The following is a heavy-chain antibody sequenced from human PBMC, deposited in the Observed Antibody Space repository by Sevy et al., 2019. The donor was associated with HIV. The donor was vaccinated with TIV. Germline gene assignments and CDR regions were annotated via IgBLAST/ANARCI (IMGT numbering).Heavy chain of an antibody. V-gene: IGHV3-7*01. Sequence: GGSLRLSCTASGFSLRSYWMTWVRQAPGMGLEWVDNIKLDGDEKYYVESLKGRFTISRDNVKNSLYLQMNNLRAEDTAVYYCARDSKGGLDVWGQGTTVTVSS. CDR3: ARDSKGGLDV. CDR2: IKLDGDEK. J-gene: IGHJ6*02. CDR1: GFSLRSYW. D-gene: IGHD4-4*01.